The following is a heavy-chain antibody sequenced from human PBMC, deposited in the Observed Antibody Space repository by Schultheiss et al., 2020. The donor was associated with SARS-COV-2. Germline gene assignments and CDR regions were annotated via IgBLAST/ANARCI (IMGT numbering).Heavy chain of an antibody. V-gene: IGHV3-21*03. J-gene: IGHJ4*02. CDR3: TTVRDDFWSGYPNDY. CDR1: GFTFDDYA. Sequence: GGSLRLSCAASGFTFDDYAMSWVRQAPGKGLEWVSSISSSSSYIYYADSVKGRFTISRDNAKNSLYLQMNSLKTEDTAVYYCTTVRDDFWSGYPNDYWGQGTLVTVSS. D-gene: IGHD3-3*01. CDR2: ISSSSSYI.